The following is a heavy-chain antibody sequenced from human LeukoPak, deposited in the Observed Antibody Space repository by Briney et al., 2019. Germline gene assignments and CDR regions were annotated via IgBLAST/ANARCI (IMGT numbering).Heavy chain of an antibody. CDR3: AKVGWLRSRSSDDY. CDR1: GFTFSDYY. CDR2: ISGSGGTT. D-gene: IGHD5-12*01. Sequence: GGSLRLSCAASGFTFSDYYMSWIRQAPGKGLEWVSAISGSGGTTYYVDSVKGRFTISRDNFKNTLYLQMNSLRAEDTAVYYCAKVGWLRSRSSDDYWGQGTLVTVSS. J-gene: IGHJ4*02. V-gene: IGHV3-23*01.